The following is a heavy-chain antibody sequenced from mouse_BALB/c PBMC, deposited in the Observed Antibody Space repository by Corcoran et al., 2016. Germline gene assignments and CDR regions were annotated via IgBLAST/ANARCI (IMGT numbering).Heavy chain of an antibody. CDR1: GYTFTEYT. CDR2: INPNNGGT. J-gene: IGHJ4*01. Sequence: EVQLQQSGPELVKPGASVKISCKTSGYTFTEYTMHWVKKSHGKSLEWIGGINPNNGGTSYNQKFKGKATLTVDKSSSTAYMERRRLTSEDSAVYYCARVGDYSYYAIDYWGQGTSVTVSS. D-gene: IGHD2-12*01. CDR3: ARVGDYSYYAIDY. V-gene: IGHV1-18*01.